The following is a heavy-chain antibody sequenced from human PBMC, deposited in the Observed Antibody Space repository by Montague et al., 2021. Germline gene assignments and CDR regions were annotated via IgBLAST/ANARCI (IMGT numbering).Heavy chain of an antibody. CDR3: ARQGFYESGGFFI. J-gene: IGHJ4*02. CDR1: GDSINGWY. D-gene: IGHD3-22*01. Sequence: SETLSLTCSVSGDSINGWYWSWIRQPPGKGLEWIGSVFYSGPTNYNPSLKSRVTMSADTSKNQVSLKVNSVTAADTAVCYCARQGFYESGGFFIWGLGTLVTVSS. CDR2: VFYSGPT. V-gene: IGHV4-59*01.